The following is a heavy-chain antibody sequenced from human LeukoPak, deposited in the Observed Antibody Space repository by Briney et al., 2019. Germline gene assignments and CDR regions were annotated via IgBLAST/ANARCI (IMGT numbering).Heavy chain of an antibody. CDR1: GFTFSSYD. V-gene: IGHV3-13*01. D-gene: IGHD3-22*01. CDR3: ARARGRGSGYYRFDY. J-gene: IGHJ4*02. Sequence: GGSLRLSCAASGFTFSSYDMHWVRQATGKGLEWVSAIGTAGDTYYPGSVKGRFTISRENVKNSLYLQMNSLRAGDTAVYYCARARGRGSGYYRFDYWGQGTLVTVSS. CDR2: IGTAGDT.